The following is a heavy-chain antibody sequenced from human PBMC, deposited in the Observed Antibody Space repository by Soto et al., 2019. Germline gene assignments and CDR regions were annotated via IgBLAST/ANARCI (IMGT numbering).Heavy chain of an antibody. CDR1: GFTFDSYA. J-gene: IGHJ4*02. V-gene: IGHV3-23*01. Sequence: DVHLLESGGGLVQPGGSLRLSCAAAGFTFDSYAMTWVRQAPGKGLEWVSTISAGGGSTYYADSVKGRLTISRDNSKTPVYLHLSSVRAEDTAVYFCAAARPRGHGFPPYCLNSWGLGTLVTVSS. D-gene: IGHD1-26*01. CDR3: AAARPRGHGFPPYCLNS. CDR2: ISAGGGST.